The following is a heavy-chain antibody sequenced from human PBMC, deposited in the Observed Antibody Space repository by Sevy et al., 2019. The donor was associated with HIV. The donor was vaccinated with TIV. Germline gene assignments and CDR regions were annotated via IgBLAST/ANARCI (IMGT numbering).Heavy chain of an antibody. CDR1: GGSISSYY. J-gene: IGHJ6*03. CDR2: IYYSGST. D-gene: IGHD2-21*02. CDR3: ARLAVVTNYYYYYYMDV. V-gene: IGHV4-59*01. Sequence: SETLSLTCTVSGGSISSYYWSWIRQPPGKGLEWIGYIYYSGSTNYNPSLKSRVTISVDTSKNQFSLKLSSVTAADTAVYYCARLAVVTNYYYYYYMDVWGKRTTVTVSS.